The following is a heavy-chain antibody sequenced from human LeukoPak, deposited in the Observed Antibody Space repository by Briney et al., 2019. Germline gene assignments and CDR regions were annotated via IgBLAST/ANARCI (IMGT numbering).Heavy chain of an antibody. J-gene: IGHJ4*02. Sequence: PGGSLRLPCEGSGFSFRSYCMNWVRQARGKGREWVSAISGRGGSTYYADSVKGRFTISRDNSKYTLYLQMNSLGAEDTAVYYCAKDLKLATKDYWGQGTLVTVSS. V-gene: IGHV3-23*01. CDR1: GFSFRSYC. CDR3: AKDLKLATKDY. CDR2: ISGRGGST. D-gene: IGHD1-26*01.